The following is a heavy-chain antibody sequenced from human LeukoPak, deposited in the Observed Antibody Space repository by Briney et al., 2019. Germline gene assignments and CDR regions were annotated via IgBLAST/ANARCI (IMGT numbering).Heavy chain of an antibody. CDR3: AKQTRYDSPAGGRGFDF. V-gene: IGHV3-23*01. CDR2: ISGGGGIK. J-gene: IGHJ4*02. CDR1: GFTFSSFA. Sequence: GGSLRLSCEASGFTFSSFAMNWVRQAPWKGLEWVSGISGGGGIKYYAGSVQGRFTISRDNSKSTLFLEMSSLRADDTAIYHCAKQTRYDSPAGGRGFDFWGQGTLVTVSS. D-gene: IGHD3-22*01.